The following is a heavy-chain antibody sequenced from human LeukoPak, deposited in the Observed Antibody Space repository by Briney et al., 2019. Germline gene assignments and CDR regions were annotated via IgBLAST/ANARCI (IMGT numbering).Heavy chain of an antibody. CDR2: ISYDGSNK. CDR1: GFTFSSYG. D-gene: IGHD6-19*01. CDR3: AREVRSSGWYGARYFDY. V-gene: IGHV3-30*03. Sequence: GGSLRLSCAASGFTFSSYGMHWVRQAPGKGLEWVAVISYDGSNKYYADSVKGRFTISRDNSKNTLYLQMSSLRAEDTAVYYCAREVRSSGWYGARYFDYWGQGTLVTVSS. J-gene: IGHJ4*02.